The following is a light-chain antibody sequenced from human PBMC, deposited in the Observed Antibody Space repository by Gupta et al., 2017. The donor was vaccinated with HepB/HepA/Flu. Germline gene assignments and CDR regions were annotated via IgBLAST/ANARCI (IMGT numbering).Light chain of an antibody. CDR2: AAS. J-gene: IGKJ2*02. V-gene: IGKV1-39*01. Sequence: DIQMTQSPSSLSASVGDRATITCRASQSISSYLNWYQQKPGKAPKLLIYAASSLKSGVPSRFSGSGSGTDFTLTISSRQPEDFATYYCHQSHSTPMCTFGQGTKLEIK. CDR1: QSISSY. CDR3: HQSHSTPMCT.